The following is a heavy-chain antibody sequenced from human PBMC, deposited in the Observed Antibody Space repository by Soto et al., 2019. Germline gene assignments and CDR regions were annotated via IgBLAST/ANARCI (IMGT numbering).Heavy chain of an antibody. CDR3: ARAGSSVTYNHDWNITPPYLGMAV. Sequence: SETLSLTCTVSGGYVRSGSFYWSWVRQSPGKGLEWIGYIYGRADTNYNPSLKSRVSISIDVWKNQFSLQLISVIAADSAVYYCARAGSSVTYNHDWNITPPYLGMAVWGQGTTVTVSS. D-gene: IGHD6-6*01. CDR1: GGYVRSGSFY. V-gene: IGHV4-61*01. J-gene: IGHJ6*02. CDR2: IYGRADT.